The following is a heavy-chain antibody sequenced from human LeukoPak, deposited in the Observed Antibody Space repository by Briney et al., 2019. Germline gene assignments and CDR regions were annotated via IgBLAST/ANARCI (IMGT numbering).Heavy chain of an antibody. CDR3: ARVGKADLALWN. D-gene: IGHD4-23*01. CDR1: GYSFTSHG. V-gene: IGHV1-2*02. Sequence: ASVKVSCKASGYSFTSHGITWVRQAPGQGLEWMGWINPNTGDTNYAQRFQGRVSMTRDTSISIGYMELSRLRSDDTAVYYCARVGKADLALWNWGQGTLVTVSS. J-gene: IGHJ4*02. CDR2: INPNTGDT.